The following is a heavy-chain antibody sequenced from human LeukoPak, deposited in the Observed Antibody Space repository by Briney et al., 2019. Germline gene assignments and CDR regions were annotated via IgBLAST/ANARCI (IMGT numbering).Heavy chain of an antibody. CDR3: ARDCKVLTADELRYFDWLSSPEGLDV. CDR2: IYYSGST. CDR1: GGSISSSSYY. Sequence: KTSETLSLTCTVSGGSISSSSYYWGWIRQPPGKGLEWIGSIYYSGSTYYNPSLKSRVTISVDTSKNQFSLKLSSVTAADTAVYYCARDCKVLTADELRYFDWLSSPEGLDVWGQGTTVTVSS. J-gene: IGHJ6*02. V-gene: IGHV4-39*07. D-gene: IGHD3-9*01.